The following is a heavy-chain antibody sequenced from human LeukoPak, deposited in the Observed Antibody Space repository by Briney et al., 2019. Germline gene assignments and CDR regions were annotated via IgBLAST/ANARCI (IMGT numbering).Heavy chain of an antibody. CDR1: GFTFSDYY. Sequence: GGSLRLSCAASGFTFSDYYMSWIRQAPGKGLEWVSAISGSGGSTYYADSVKGRFTISRDNSKNTLYLQMNSLRAEDTAVYYCAKDRKAGYSSSWDSLGYWGQGTLVTVSS. D-gene: IGHD6-13*01. V-gene: IGHV3-23*01. CDR3: AKDRKAGYSSSWDSLGY. J-gene: IGHJ4*02. CDR2: ISGSGGST.